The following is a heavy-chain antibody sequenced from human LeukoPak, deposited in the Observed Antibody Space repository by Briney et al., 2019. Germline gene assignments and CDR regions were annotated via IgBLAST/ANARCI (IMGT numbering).Heavy chain of an antibody. Sequence: GGSLRLSCAASGFTFSSYAMSWDRQAPGKGLEWVSAISGSGGSTYYADSVKGRFTISRDNSKNTLYLQMNSLRAEDTAVYYCAKDRDGYNFPEGFDYWGQGTLVTVSS. V-gene: IGHV3-23*01. J-gene: IGHJ4*02. D-gene: IGHD5-24*01. CDR1: GFTFSSYA. CDR2: ISGSGGST. CDR3: AKDRDGYNFPEGFDY.